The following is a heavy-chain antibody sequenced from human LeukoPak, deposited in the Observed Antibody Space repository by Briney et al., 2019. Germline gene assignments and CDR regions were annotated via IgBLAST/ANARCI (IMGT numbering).Heavy chain of an antibody. J-gene: IGHJ5*02. Sequence: SSVKVSCKASGGTFSSYAISWVRQAPGQGLEWMGEIITIFGTANYAQKFQGRVTSTADESTSTAYMELSSLISEDTAVYYCAESITIFGVVIDSWFDPWGQGTLVTVSS. CDR1: GGTFSSYA. CDR2: IITIFGTA. V-gene: IGHV1-69*01. CDR3: AESITIFGVVIDSWFDP. D-gene: IGHD3-3*01.